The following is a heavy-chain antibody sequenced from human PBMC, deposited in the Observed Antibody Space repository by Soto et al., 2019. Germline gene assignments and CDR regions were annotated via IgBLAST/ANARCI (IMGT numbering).Heavy chain of an antibody. CDR2: ISQSGNT. D-gene: IGHD6-6*01. CDR1: SGSFSGYY. V-gene: IGHV4-34*01. J-gene: IGHJ4*02. Sequence: QVQLHQWGAGLLKPSETLSLACSIYSGSFSGYYWSWIRQPPGKGLEWIGEISQSGNTNYSPSLKMRASISIDTSKKQCSLNLASVSAADTAVYYCARAPKVSGSSQTRPDFWGQGTLVTVSS. CDR3: ARAPKVSGSSQTRPDF.